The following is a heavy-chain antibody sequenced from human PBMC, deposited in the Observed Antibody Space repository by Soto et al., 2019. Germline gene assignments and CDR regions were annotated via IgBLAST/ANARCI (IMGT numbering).Heavy chain of an antibody. Sequence: SQTLSLTCAISGDSVSSNSAAWNWIRQSPSRGLEWLGRTYYRSKWYNDYAVSVKSRITINPDTSKNQFSLQLNSVTPEDTVVYYCARDGSIAERTYYYGMHVWGQGTTVTVSS. CDR3: ARDGSIAERTYYYGMHV. CDR1: GDSVSSNSAA. CDR2: TYYRSKWYN. D-gene: IGHD6-6*01. V-gene: IGHV6-1*01. J-gene: IGHJ6*02.